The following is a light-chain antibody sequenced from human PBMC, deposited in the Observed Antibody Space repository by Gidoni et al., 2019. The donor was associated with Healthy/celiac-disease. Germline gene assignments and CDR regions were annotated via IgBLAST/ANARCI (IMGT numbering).Light chain of an antibody. CDR1: SSDVGGYNY. V-gene: IGLV2-14*01. CDR2: DVR. CDR3: SSYTSSSIV. J-gene: IGLJ2*01. Sequence: SALTQPASVSGSPGQSITISFTGTSSDVGGYNYVSWYQQHPGKAPKLMIYDVRNRPSGVSNRFSGSKSGNTASLTISGLQAEDEADYYCSSYTSSSIVFGGGTKLTVL.